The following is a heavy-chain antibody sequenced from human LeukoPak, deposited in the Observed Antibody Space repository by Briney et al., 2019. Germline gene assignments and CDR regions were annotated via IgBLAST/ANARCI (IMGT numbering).Heavy chain of an antibody. CDR2: INPSSGST. Sequence: ASVKVSCKASGYTFSSYYIHWVRQAPGQGLEWMGIINPSSGSTSYAQKFQGRVTMTSDTSTTTVYMELSSLRSEDTAVYYCARGRAWGSYYHFYLDVWGKGTTVTISS. CDR3: ARGRAWGSYYHFYLDV. J-gene: IGHJ6*03. CDR1: GYTFSSYY. D-gene: IGHD3-16*01. V-gene: IGHV1-46*01.